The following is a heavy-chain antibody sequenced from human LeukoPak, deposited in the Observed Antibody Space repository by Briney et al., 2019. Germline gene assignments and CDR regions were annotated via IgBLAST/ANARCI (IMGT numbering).Heavy chain of an antibody. D-gene: IGHD3-22*01. Sequence: GGSLRLSCAASGFTFSSYSMNWVRQAPGKGLEWVSYISSSSSTIYYADSVKGRFTISRDNAKNSLYLQMNSLRAEDTAVYYCARDWGGLTCYYDSSGADYWGQGTLVTVSS. J-gene: IGHJ4*02. CDR3: ARDWGGLTCYYDSSGADY. V-gene: IGHV3-48*01. CDR2: ISSSSSTI. CDR1: GFTFSSYS.